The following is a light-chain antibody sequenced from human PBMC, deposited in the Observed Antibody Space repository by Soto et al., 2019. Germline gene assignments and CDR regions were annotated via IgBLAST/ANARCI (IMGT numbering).Light chain of an antibody. CDR3: GAWDTSLSGGI. Sequence: QYVLTQPPSVSAAPGQKVTISCSGSSSNIGIDYVSWYQQLPGTAPKLLIYEDNKRPSGIPDRFSGSKSGTSATLDITGLQTGDEADYYCGAWDTSLSGGIFGGGTKLTVL. V-gene: IGLV1-51*02. CDR2: EDN. CDR1: SSNIGIDY. J-gene: IGLJ2*01.